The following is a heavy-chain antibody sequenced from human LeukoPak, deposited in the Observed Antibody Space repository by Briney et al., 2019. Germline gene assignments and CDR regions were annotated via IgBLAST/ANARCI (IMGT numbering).Heavy chain of an antibody. Sequence: ASVKVSCKASGGTFSSYAINWVRQATGQGLEWMGWMNPNSGNTGYAQKFQGRVTMTRNTSISTAYMELSSLRSEDTAVYYCARDRRLIRTFDIWGQGTMVTVSS. CDR3: ARDRRLIRTFDI. D-gene: IGHD3-22*01. V-gene: IGHV1-8*02. CDR2: MNPNSGNT. CDR1: GGTFSSYA. J-gene: IGHJ3*02.